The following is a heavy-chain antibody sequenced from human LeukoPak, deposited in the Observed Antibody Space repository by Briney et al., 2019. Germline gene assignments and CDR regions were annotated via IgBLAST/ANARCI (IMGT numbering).Heavy chain of an antibody. CDR3: ARRASGRFFDI. J-gene: IGHJ3*02. CDR1: GFIYHNFA. D-gene: IGHD3-10*01. Sequence: GGSLRLSCVASGFIYHNFALSWVRQAPGKGLEWVSAITDSGSITRYADSVKGRFTISRDNSNNTLFLEMTTLRAEDTAFYFCARRASGRFFDIWGQGTLVTVSS. V-gene: IGHV3-23*01. CDR2: ITDSGSIT.